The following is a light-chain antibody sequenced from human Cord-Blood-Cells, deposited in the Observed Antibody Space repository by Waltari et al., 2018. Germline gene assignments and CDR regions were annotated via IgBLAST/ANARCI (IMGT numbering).Light chain of an antibody. CDR3: SSYTSSSTLMV. Sequence: QSALTQPASVSASPGQSTTIPCTGTSRDVGGYNYFSWYQQPPGKAPKLMLYDVSKRPSGVSNRFSGSKSGNTASLTISGLQAEDEADYYCSSYTSSSTLMVFGGGTKLTVL. V-gene: IGLV2-14*01. CDR2: DVS. CDR1: SRDVGGYNY. J-gene: IGLJ2*01.